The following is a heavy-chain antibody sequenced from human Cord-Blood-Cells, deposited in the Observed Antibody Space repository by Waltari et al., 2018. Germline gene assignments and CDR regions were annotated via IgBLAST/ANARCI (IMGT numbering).Heavy chain of an antibody. CDR3: ARHSYHYDSSGYYFDY. D-gene: IGHD3-22*01. J-gene: IGHJ4*02. CDR1: GGSSSSSSYY. CDR2: IYYSGSP. V-gene: IGHV4-39*01. Sequence: QLQLQESGPGLVKPSETLSLPCTVSGGSSSSSSYYWGWTRQPPGKGLEWIGSIYYSGSPYYNPSLKSRVTISVDTSKNQFSLKLSSVTAADTAVYYCARHSYHYDSSGYYFDYWGQGTLVTVSS.